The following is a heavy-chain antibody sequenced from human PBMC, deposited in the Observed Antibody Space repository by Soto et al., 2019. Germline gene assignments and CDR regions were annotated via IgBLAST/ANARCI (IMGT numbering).Heavy chain of an antibody. CDR1: GFTFSSYW. D-gene: IGHD3-22*01. CDR3: ARFRYDSSGYPPYGMDV. CDR2: INSDGSST. J-gene: IGHJ6*02. Sequence: PVGSLRLSCAASGFTFSSYWMHWVRQAPGKGLVWVSRINSDGSSTSYADSVKGRFTISRDNAKNTLYLQMNSLRAEDTAVYYCARFRYDSSGYPPYGMDVWGQGTTVTVSS. V-gene: IGHV3-74*01.